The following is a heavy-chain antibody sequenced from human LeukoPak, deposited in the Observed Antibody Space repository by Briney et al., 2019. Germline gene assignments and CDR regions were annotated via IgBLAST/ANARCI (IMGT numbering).Heavy chain of an antibody. J-gene: IGHJ5*02. D-gene: IGHD2-15*01. Sequence: SETLSLTCTVSGGSISSGSYYWSWIRQPAGKGLEWIGYIYYSGSTNYNPSLKSRVTISIDMSKKLFSLELSSVTAADTAVYYCARGPSGGANNWFDPWGQGILVTVSS. CDR1: GGSISSGSYY. V-gene: IGHV4-61*10. CDR2: IYYSGST. CDR3: ARGPSGGANNWFDP.